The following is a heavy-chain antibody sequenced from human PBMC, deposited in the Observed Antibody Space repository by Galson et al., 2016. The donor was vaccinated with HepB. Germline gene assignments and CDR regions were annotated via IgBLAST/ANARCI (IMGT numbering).Heavy chain of an antibody. V-gene: IGHV3-15*01. J-gene: IGHJ5*02. D-gene: IGHD3-10*01. Sequence: SLRLSCAASGFTVTNAWMTWVRQAPGKGLEWVGRIKSRTDGGTADYAAPVKGRFIISRDDSKNTLYLKMNSLKTEDTALNYCSNHYGSGTYYEFDPWGQGTPVTFSS. CDR2: IKSRTDGGTA. CDR1: GFTVTNAW. CDR3: SNHYGSGTYYEFDP.